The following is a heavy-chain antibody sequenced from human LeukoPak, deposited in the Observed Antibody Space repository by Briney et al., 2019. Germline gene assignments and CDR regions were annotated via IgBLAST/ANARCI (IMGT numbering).Heavy chain of an antibody. D-gene: IGHD3-10*01. CDR2: ISYDGSNK. Sequence: GRSLRLSCAASGFTFSSYGMHWVRQAPGKGLEWVAVISYDGSNKYYADSVKGRFTISRDNSKNTLYLQMNSLRAEDTAVYYCAKAHAVRGVINSPPTYWYFDLWGRGTLVTVSS. J-gene: IGHJ2*01. V-gene: IGHV3-30*18. CDR3: AKAHAVRGVINSPPTYWYFDL. CDR1: GFTFSSYG.